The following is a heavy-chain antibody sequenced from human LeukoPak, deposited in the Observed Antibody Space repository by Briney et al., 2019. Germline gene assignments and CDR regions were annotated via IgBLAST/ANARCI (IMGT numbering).Heavy chain of an antibody. CDR3: ANHMVRKNTVTTQVGPVDY. V-gene: IGHV3-23*01. CDR1: GFTFSSYA. CDR2: FSGSGGNT. D-gene: IGHD4-17*01. Sequence: GGSLRLSCAASGFTFSSYAVRWVRQAPGRGLEWVSAFSGSGGNTYYADSVKGWFTIYRDNSKNTLYLQMNSLRAEDTAEYYCANHMVRKNTVTTQVGPVDYWGQGTLVTVSS. J-gene: IGHJ4*02.